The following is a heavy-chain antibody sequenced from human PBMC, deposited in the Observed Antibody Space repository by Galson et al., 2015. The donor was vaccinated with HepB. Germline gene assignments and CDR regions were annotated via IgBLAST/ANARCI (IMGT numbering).Heavy chain of an antibody. CDR2: ISSSSSTI. Sequence: SLRLSCAASGFTFSSYSMNWVRQAPGKGLEWVSYISSSSSTIYYADSVKGRFTISRDNAKNSLYLQMNSLRDEDTAVYYCARDSLPYYYDSSGYFNFDYWGQGTLVTVSS. V-gene: IGHV3-48*02. J-gene: IGHJ4*02. D-gene: IGHD3-22*01. CDR3: ARDSLPYYYDSSGYFNFDY. CDR1: GFTFSSYS.